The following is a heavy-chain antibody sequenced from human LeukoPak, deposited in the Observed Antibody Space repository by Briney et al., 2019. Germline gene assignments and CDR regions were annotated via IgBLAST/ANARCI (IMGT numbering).Heavy chain of an antibody. Sequence: PSETLSLTCAVSGYSISSGYYWGWIRPPPGKGLEWVGSIYHSGSTYYNPSLTSRDNVSVDTSKNQFSLKLSAVTAADMAVYYCANGGDFYYFDYWGQGTLVTVSS. J-gene: IGHJ4*02. CDR1: GYSISSGYY. CDR2: IYHSGST. CDR3: ANGGDFYYFDY. V-gene: IGHV4-38-2*01. D-gene: IGHD2/OR15-2a*01.